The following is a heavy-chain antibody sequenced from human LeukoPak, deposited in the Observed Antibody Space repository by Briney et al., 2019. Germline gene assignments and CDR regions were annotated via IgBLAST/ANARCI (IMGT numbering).Heavy chain of an antibody. V-gene: IGHV3-23*01. CDR3: AKKRDGELTTTGYFDY. D-gene: IGHD1-26*01. CDR1: GFTFSSYA. CDR2: ISGSGGST. J-gene: IGHJ4*02. Sequence: GGSLRLSCAASGFTFSSYAMSWVRQAPGKGLEWVSAISGSGGSTYYADSVKGRFTISGDNSKNTLYLQMNSLRAEDTAVYYCAKKRDGELTTTGYFDYWGQGTLVTVSS.